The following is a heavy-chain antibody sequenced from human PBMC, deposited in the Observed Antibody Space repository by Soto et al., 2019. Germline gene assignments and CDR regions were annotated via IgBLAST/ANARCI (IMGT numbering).Heavy chain of an antibody. V-gene: IGHV1-18*01. CDR2: ISGSNGNT. Sequence: QFQLVQSGAEVKKPGASVKVSCKASGYTFTNYGINWVRQAPGQGLEWMGWISGSNGNTKSAQNFQGRVTMTTDTSTSTAYMELRSLRSDDTAVYYCAREVWSTGLGTSDPWGQGTLVTVSS. D-gene: IGHD1-7*01. CDR3: AREVWSTGLGTSDP. J-gene: IGHJ5*02. CDR1: GYTFTNYG.